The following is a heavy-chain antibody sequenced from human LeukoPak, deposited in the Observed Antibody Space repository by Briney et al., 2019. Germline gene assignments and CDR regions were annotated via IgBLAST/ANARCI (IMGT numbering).Heavy chain of an antibody. J-gene: IGHJ4*02. CDR1: GFTFSSYG. V-gene: IGHV3-30*18. CDR3: AKGSAPLWFGDYYFDY. CDR2: ISYDGSNK. Sequence: GGSRRLSCAASGFTFSSYGMHWVRQAPGKGLEWVAVISYDGSNKYYADSVKGRFTISRDNSKNTLYLQMNSLRAEDTAVYYCAKGSAPLWFGDYYFDYWGQGTLVTVSS. D-gene: IGHD3-10*01.